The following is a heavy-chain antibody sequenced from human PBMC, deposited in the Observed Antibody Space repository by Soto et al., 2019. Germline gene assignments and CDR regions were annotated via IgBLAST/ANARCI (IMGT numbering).Heavy chain of an antibody. CDR2: ISSSSSYI. J-gene: IGHJ6*02. CDR3: ARDWGGAAPNYYYYGMDV. CDR1: GFTFSSYS. V-gene: IGHV3-21*01. Sequence: GGSLRLSCAASGFTFSSYSMNWVRQAPGKGLEWVSSISSSSSYIYYADSVKGRFTISRDNAKNSLYLQMNSLRAEDTAVYYCARDWGGAAPNYYYYGMDVWGQGTTVTVSS. D-gene: IGHD3-16*01.